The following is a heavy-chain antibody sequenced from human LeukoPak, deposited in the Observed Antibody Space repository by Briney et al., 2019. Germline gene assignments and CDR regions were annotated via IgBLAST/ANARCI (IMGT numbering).Heavy chain of an antibody. CDR1: GFTFSSYW. CDR3: ARDEMDSYGYLYYYYGMDV. D-gene: IGHD5-18*01. V-gene: IGHV3-74*01. J-gene: IGHJ6*02. CDR2: INSDGSST. Sequence: GGSLRLSCAASGFTFSSYWMHWVRQAPGKGLVWVSRINSDGSSTSYADSVKGRFTISRDNAKNTLYLQMNSLRAEDTAVYYCARDEMDSYGYLYYYYGMDVWGQGTTVTVSS.